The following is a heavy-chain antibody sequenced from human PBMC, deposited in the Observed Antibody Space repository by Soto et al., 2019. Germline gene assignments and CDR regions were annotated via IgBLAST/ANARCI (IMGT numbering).Heavy chain of an antibody. J-gene: IGHJ3*02. CDR2: ISWNSGSI. V-gene: IGHV3-9*01. D-gene: IGHD2-15*01. CDR3: AKDKGDIVVVVAATQGNAFDI. CDR1: GFTFDDYA. Sequence: VQLVESGGGLVQPGRSLRLSCAASGFTFDDYAMHWVRQAPGKGLEWGSGISWNSGSIGYADSVKGRFTISRDNAKNSLYLQMNSLRAEDTALYYCAKDKGDIVVVVAATQGNAFDIWGQGTMVTVSS.